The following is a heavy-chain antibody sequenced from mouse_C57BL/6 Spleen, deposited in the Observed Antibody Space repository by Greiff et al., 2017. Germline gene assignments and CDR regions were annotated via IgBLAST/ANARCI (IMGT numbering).Heavy chain of an antibody. Sequence: ESGPGLVKPSQSLSLTCSVTGYSITSGYYWNWIRQFPGNKLEWMGYISYDGSNNYNPSLKNRISITRDTSKNQFFLKLNSVTTEDTATXYCARYDYDGDYFDYWGQGTTLTVSS. CDR2: ISYDGSN. CDR3: ARYDYDGDYFDY. J-gene: IGHJ2*01. CDR1: GYSITSGYY. D-gene: IGHD2-4*01. V-gene: IGHV3-6*01.